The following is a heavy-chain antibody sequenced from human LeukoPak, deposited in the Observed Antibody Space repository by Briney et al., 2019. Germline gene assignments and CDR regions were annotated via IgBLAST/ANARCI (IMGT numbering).Heavy chain of an antibody. Sequence: SETLSLTCTVSGGSISTSSYYWSWIRQPPGKGLEWIGYIYYSGSTNYNPSLKSRVTISVDTSKNQFSLKLSSVTAADTAVYYCARDLYLRSDCSSTSCSRLNSWFDPWGQGTLVTVSS. CDR3: ARDLYLRSDCSSTSCSRLNSWFDP. J-gene: IGHJ5*02. V-gene: IGHV4-61*01. D-gene: IGHD2-2*01. CDR2: IYYSGST. CDR1: GGSISTSSYY.